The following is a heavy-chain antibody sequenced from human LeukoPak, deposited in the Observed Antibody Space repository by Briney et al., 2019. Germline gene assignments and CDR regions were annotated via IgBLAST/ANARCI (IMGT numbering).Heavy chain of an antibody. J-gene: IGHJ4*02. CDR1: RFTFSNYV. CDR2: IGGSDSST. V-gene: IGHV3-23*01. D-gene: IGHD5-18*01. CDR3: ARARGNTYGYFEY. Sequence: GGSLRLSCAASRFTFSNYVMNWVRQAPGKGLEWVSGIGGSDSSTSYADSVKGRFTISRDNAKSTLYLQMNSLRVEDTAVYYCARARGNTYGYFEYWGQGTLVTVSS.